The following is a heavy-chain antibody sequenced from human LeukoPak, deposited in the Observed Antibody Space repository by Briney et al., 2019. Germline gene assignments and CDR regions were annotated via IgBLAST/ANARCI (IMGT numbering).Heavy chain of an antibody. V-gene: IGHV4-34*01. CDR1: GGSFSGYY. D-gene: IGHD3-22*01. J-gene: IGHJ4*02. Sequence: SETLSLTCAVYGGSFSGYYWSWIRQPPGKGLEWIGEINHSGSTNYNPSLKSRVTISVDTSKNQFSLKLSSVTAADTAVYYCARQKRRSPYYYDSSGYHPSLPDYWGQGTLVTVSS. CDR3: ARQKRRSPYYYDSSGYHPSLPDY. CDR2: INHSGST.